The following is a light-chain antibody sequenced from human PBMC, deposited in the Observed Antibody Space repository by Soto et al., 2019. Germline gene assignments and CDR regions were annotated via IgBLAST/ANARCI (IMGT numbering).Light chain of an antibody. J-gene: IGLJ3*02. Sequence: QSVLTQPASVSGSPGQSITISCTGTSSDVGGYNYVSWYQQYPGKAPKLMIYDVSNRPSGVSNRFSGSKSGNTASLTISGLQAEDEADYYCSSYTSGSTWVFGGGTKLTVL. CDR1: SSDVGGYNY. V-gene: IGLV2-14*01. CDR3: SSYTSGSTWV. CDR2: DVS.